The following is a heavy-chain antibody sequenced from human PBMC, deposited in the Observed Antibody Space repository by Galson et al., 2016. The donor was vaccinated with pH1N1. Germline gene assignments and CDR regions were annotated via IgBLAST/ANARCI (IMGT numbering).Heavy chain of an antibody. Sequence: SLRLSCAASGFPFSTYWMHWVRQAPGKGLEWVANINQDGSAKYYVDSVKGRFTISRDNAKNSVYLKMNSLRAEDTAVYYCARAVGGGSCHWGQGTLVTVSS. J-gene: IGHJ4*02. CDR1: GFPFSTYW. V-gene: IGHV3-7*05. D-gene: IGHD2-15*01. CDR3: ARAVGGGSCH. CDR2: INQDGSAK.